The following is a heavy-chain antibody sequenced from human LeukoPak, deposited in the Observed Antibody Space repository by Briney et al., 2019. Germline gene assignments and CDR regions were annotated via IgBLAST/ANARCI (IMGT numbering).Heavy chain of an antibody. D-gene: IGHD3-9*01. J-gene: IGHJ4*02. Sequence: ASVKVSCKASGGTFSSYAISWVRRAPGQGLEWMGGIIPIFGTANYAQKFQGRVTITADESTSTAYMELSSLRSEDTAVYYCASDILTGPIQLSFDYWGQGTLVTVSS. CDR2: IIPIFGTA. CDR3: ASDILTGPIQLSFDY. V-gene: IGHV1-69*13. CDR1: GGTFSSYA.